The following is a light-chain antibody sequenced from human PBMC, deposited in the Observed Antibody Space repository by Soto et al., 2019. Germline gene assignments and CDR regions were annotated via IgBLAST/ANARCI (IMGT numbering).Light chain of an antibody. J-gene: IGLJ1*01. CDR2: DVS. CDR1: NSDLGDYNY. V-gene: IGLV2-14*01. Sequence: QSVLTQPASVSGSPGQSITISCTGTNSDLGDYNYVSWYQQNPGKAPQLMIFDVSNRPSGVSHRFSGSKSGNTAALTISGLQADDEADYYCSSYTSSGTFVFGTGTKLTVL. CDR3: SSYTSSGTFV.